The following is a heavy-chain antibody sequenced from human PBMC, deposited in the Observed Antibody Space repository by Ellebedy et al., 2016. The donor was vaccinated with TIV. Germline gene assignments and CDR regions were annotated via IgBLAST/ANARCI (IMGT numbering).Heavy chain of an antibody. CDR2: IYSGGST. CDR3: ARGVLSGY. Sequence: GESLKISCAASGFTVSNNYISWVRQAPGKGLEWVSVIYSGGSTYYADSVKVRFTISRDNSKNTVYLQMNSLRAEDTAVYYCARGVLSGYWGQGTLVTVSS. J-gene: IGHJ4*02. D-gene: IGHD2/OR15-2a*01. V-gene: IGHV3-53*01. CDR1: GFTVSNNY.